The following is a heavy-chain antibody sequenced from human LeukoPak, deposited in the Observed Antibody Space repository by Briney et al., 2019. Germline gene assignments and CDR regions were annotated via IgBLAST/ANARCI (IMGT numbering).Heavy chain of an antibody. CDR3: AKANFAWGYWYFDL. CDR1: GFTLSNYS. V-gene: IGHV3-23*01. J-gene: IGHJ2*01. CDR2: ISGRDGST. D-gene: IGHD3-9*01. Sequence: GGSLRLSCAASGFTLSNYSMSWVRQAPGKGLDWVSGISGRDGSTYFADSVKGRFTISRDKSKNTVNVQMSSLRVEDTALYYCAKANFAWGYWYFDLWGRGTLVTVSS.